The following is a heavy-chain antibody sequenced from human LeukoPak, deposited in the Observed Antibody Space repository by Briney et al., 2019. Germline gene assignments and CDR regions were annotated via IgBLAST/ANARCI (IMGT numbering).Heavy chain of an antibody. CDR3: AREKWAAAAGTLLGGNWFDP. V-gene: IGHV1-46*01. Sequence: ASVKVSCKASGYTFTGYYMHWVRQAPGQGLEWMGIINPSGGSTSYAQKFQGRVTMTRDTSTSTVYMELSSLRSEDTAVYYCAREKWAAAAGTLLGGNWFDPWGQGTLVTVSS. CDR1: GYTFTGYY. D-gene: IGHD6-13*01. CDR2: INPSGGST. J-gene: IGHJ5*02.